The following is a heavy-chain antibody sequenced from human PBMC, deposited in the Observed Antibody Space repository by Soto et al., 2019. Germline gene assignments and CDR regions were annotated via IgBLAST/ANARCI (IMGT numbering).Heavy chain of an antibody. V-gene: IGHV3-74*01. CDR3: ARGAGGFDY. J-gene: IGHJ4*02. CDR2: ITSDGTIT. CDR1: GFTFSTYW. Sequence: EVQLVESGGGLVQPGGSLRLSCAASGFTFSTYWMHWVRQAPGKGLVWVSYITSDGTITTYADSVKGRFTISRDNAKNTLSLQMNSLRAEDTAVYYCARGAGGFDYWGQGTLVTVSS. D-gene: IGHD6-13*01.